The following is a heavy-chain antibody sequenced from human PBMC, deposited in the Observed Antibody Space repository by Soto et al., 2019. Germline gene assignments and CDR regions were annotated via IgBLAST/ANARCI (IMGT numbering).Heavy chain of an antibody. CDR2: INAGNGNT. D-gene: IGHD6-13*01. V-gene: IGHV1-3*01. Sequence: QVQLVQSGAEVKKPGASVKVSCKASGYTFTSYAMHWVRQAPGQRLEWLGWINAGNGNTKYSQKFQGRVTITRDTSASTADMELSSLRSEDTAVYYCASIAAAAPCEGWFDPWGQGTLVTVSS. CDR3: ASIAAAAPCEGWFDP. J-gene: IGHJ5*02. CDR1: GYTFTSYA.